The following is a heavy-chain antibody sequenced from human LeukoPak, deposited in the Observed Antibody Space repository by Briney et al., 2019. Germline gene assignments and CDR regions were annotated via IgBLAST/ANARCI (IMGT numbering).Heavy chain of an antibody. CDR2: IDHRGKT. V-gene: IGHV4-34*01. Sequence: PAELRSATCAVYGESSVVYYCGWIRQPPGKGLEWIGEIDHRGKTKYNKSLKSRLTISIDTSKNQISLRLTSVTAADSAVYYCARGRTYIYGHWGQGTLVTVSS. CDR1: GESSVVYY. D-gene: IGHD5-18*01. J-gene: IGHJ4*02. CDR3: ARGRTYIYGH.